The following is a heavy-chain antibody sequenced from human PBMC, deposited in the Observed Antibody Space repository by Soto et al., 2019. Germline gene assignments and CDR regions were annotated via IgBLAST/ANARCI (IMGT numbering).Heavy chain of an antibody. CDR2: MGSAGDI. J-gene: IGHJ6*02. CDR3: ARAPRGGYGKIFGLDV. D-gene: IGHD5-18*01. CDR1: GFTLRNYD. V-gene: IGHV3-13*04. Sequence: EGQLVESGGGLVQPGGSLNLSCAGSGFTLRNYDMHWVRQSAGEGLQWVGVMGSAGDIHYPDSVKGRLTISRDSAENSVSLQRTSLTAGDTAVYFCARAPRGGYGKIFGLDVWGLGTTVTVSS.